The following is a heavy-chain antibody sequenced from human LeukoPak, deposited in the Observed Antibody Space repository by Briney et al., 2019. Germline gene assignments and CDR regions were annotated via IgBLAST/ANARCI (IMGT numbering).Heavy chain of an antibody. CDR3: ARVRSIAVAGTFDY. J-gene: IGHJ4*02. Sequence: VASVKVSCKASGGTFSSYAISWVRQAPGQGLEWMGGIIPVFGTANYAQKFQGRVTITTDESTSTAYMELSSLRSEDTAVYYCARVRSIAVAGTFDYWGQGTLVTVSS. CDR1: GGTFSSYA. V-gene: IGHV1-69*05. D-gene: IGHD6-19*01. CDR2: IIPVFGTA.